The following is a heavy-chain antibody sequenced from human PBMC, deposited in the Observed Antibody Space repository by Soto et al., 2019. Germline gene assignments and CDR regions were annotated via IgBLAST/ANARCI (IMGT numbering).Heavy chain of an antibody. V-gene: IGHV3-23*01. CDR3: AKLKLGDILTGYPRNFDY. Sequence: PGGSLRLSCAASGFTFSSYAMSWVRQAPGKGLEWVSAISGSGGSTYYADSVKGRFTISRDNSKNTLYLQMNSLRAEDTAVYYCAKLKLGDILTGYPRNFDYWGQGTLVTVSS. D-gene: IGHD3-9*01. J-gene: IGHJ4*02. CDR2: ISGSGGST. CDR1: GFTFSSYA.